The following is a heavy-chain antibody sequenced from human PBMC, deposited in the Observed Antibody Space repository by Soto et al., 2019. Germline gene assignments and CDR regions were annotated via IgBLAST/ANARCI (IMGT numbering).Heavy chain of an antibody. CDR1: GGTFSSYG. CDR3: ARDNRGYSYGALDY. D-gene: IGHD5-18*01. Sequence: AASVKVSCKASGGTFSSYGISWVRQAPGQGLEWMGWISTYNGNTNYAQKLQGRVTMTTDTSTSTAYMELRSLRSDDTAVYYCARDNRGYSYGALDYWGQGTLVTVSS. CDR2: ISTYNGNT. J-gene: IGHJ4*02. V-gene: IGHV1-18*01.